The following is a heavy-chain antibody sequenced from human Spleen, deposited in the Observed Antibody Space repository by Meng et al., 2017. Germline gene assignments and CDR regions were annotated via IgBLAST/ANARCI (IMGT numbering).Heavy chain of an antibody. J-gene: IGHJ4*02. CDR1: VGSCSDYY. V-gene: IGHV4-34*02. CDR2: INHRWST. Sequence: QWQLVRWETGCLKPSQSLSLTCVVSVGSCSDYYRSWIRQPPGKGLEWIGEINHRWSTNYTPSLESRATISVDTSQNNLSLKLSSVPAADSAVYYCARGPTTMAHDFDYWGQGTLVTVSS. D-gene: IGHD4-11*01. CDR3: ARGPTTMAHDFDY.